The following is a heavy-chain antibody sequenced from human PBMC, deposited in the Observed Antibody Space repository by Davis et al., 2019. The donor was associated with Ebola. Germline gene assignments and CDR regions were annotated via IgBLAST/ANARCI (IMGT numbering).Heavy chain of an antibody. CDR2: ISGSGGST. CDR1: GFTFSSYA. J-gene: IGHJ4*02. Sequence: GESLKISCAASGFTFSSYAMSWVRQAPGKGLEWVSAISGSGGSTYYADSVKGRFTISRDNSKNTLYLQMNSLRAEDTAVYYCAKDREQAVVVAAIYFDYWGQGTLVTVSS. D-gene: IGHD2-15*01. CDR3: AKDREQAVVVAAIYFDY. V-gene: IGHV3-23*01.